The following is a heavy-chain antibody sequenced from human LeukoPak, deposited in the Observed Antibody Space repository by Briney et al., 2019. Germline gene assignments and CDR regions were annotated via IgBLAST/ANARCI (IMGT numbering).Heavy chain of an antibody. CDR3: ARAQYYYDSSGYFTI. CDR1: GFTFSSYW. V-gene: IGHV3-7*01. J-gene: IGHJ3*02. CDR2: IKQDGSEK. D-gene: IGHD3-22*01. Sequence: GGSLRLSCAAAGFTFSSYWMSWVRQAPGKGLEWVANIKQDGSEKYYVDSVKGRFTISRDNAKNSLYLQMNSLRAEDTAVYYCARAQYYYDSSGYFTIWGQGTMVTVSS.